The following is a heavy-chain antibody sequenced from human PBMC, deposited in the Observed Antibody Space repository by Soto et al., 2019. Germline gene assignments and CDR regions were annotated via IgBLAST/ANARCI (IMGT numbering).Heavy chain of an antibody. CDR1: GYTFTSYY. CDR2: INPSGGST. CDR3: ARAWGTLLRNYYYGMDV. J-gene: IGHJ6*02. D-gene: IGHD2-8*01. V-gene: IGHV1-46*01. Sequence: QVQLVQSGAEVKKPGASVKVSCKASGYTFTSYYMHWVRQAPGQGLEWMGIINPSGGSTSYAQKFQGRVTMTRDTSTSTVYMELSSLRSEDTAVYYCARAWGTLLRNYYYGMDVWGQGTTVTVSS.